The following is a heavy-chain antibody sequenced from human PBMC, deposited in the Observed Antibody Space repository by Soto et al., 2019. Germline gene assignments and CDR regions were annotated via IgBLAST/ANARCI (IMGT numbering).Heavy chain of an antibody. Sequence: PSETLSLTCAVYGGSFSGYYWSWIRQPPGKGLEWIGEINHSGSTNYNPSLKSRVTISVDTSKNQFSLKLSSVTAADTAVYYCASTMGDVWGKGTTVTVSS. J-gene: IGHJ6*04. CDR1: GGSFSGYY. CDR3: ASTMGDV. D-gene: IGHD3-3*01. CDR2: INHSGST. V-gene: IGHV4-34*01.